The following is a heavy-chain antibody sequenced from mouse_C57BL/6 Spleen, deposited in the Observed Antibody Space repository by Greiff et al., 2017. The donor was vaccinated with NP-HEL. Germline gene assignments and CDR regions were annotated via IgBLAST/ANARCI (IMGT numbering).Heavy chain of an antibody. D-gene: IGHD2-3*01. CDR2: IYPRSGNT. Sequence: VKLVESGAELARPGASVKLSCKASGYTFTSYGISWVKQRTGQGLEWIGEIYPRSGNTYYNEKFKGKATLTADKSSSTAYMELRSLTSEDSAVYFCAREEDGRYYFDYWGQGTTLTVSS. CDR3: AREEDGRYYFDY. J-gene: IGHJ2*01. V-gene: IGHV1-81*01. CDR1: GYTFTSYG.